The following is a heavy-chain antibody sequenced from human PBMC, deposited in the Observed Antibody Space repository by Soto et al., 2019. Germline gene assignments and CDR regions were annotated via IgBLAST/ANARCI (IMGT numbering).Heavy chain of an antibody. V-gene: IGHV1-2*04. D-gene: IGHD3-9*01. CDR1: GYIFSAYY. CDR3: ARGETGFDDAFDI. J-gene: IGHJ3*02. Sequence: QVQLVQSGAEMKNPGASVKVSCKASGYIFSAYYMHWVRQVPGQGFDWMGWINPDSGVTNYAQKFQGWVTMTRDTSIRTVYMDLSRLQSAGTAVYYCARGETGFDDAFDIWGQGTTVTGSS. CDR2: INPDSGVT.